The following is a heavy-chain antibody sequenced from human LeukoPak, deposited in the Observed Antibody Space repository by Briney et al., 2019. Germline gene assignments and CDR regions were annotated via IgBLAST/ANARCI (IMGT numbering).Heavy chain of an antibody. CDR1: GGTFSSYA. CDR2: IIPIFGTA. J-gene: IGHJ6*03. V-gene: IGHV1-69*05. Sequence: AASVTVSFKASGGTFSSYAISWVRQAPGQGLEWMGGIIPIFGTANYAQKFQGRVTITTDESTSTAYMELSRLRSEDTAVYYCARGGFGGSRFYYYYYYMDVWGKGTTVTVSS. D-gene: IGHD1-26*01. CDR3: ARGGFGGSRFYYYYYYMDV.